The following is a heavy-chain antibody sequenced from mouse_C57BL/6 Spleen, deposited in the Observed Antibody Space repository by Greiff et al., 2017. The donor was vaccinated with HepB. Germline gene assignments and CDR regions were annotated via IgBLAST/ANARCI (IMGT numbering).Heavy chain of an antibody. CDR1: GYTFTDYY. D-gene: IGHD1-1*01. Sequence: EVQLQQSGPELVKPGASVKISCKASGYTFTDYYMNWVKQSHGKSLEWIGDINPNNGGTSYNQKFKGKATLTVDKSSSTAYMELRSLTSEDSAVYYCARVGVRDYYGSTPFAYWGQGTLVTVSA. CDR3: ARVGVRDYYGSTPFAY. J-gene: IGHJ3*01. V-gene: IGHV1-26*01. CDR2: INPNNGGT.